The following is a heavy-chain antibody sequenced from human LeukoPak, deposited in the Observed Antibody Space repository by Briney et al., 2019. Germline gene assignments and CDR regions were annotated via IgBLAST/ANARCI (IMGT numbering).Heavy chain of an antibody. CDR2: IRYDGSNK. J-gene: IGHJ4*02. D-gene: IGHD4-17*01. V-gene: IGHV3-30*02. CDR3: ARDFILGDYGDYSWGY. CDR1: GFTFSSYG. Sequence: GGSLRLSCAASGFTFSSYGMHWVRQAPGKGLEWVAFIRYDGSNKYYADSVKGRFTISRDNAKNSLYLQMNSLRAEDTAVYYCARDFILGDYGDYSWGYWGQGTLVTVSS.